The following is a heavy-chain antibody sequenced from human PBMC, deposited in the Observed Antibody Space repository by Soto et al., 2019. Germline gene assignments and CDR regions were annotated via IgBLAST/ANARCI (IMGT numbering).Heavy chain of an antibody. CDR1: GASIYNAGSF. Sequence: QVQLQESGPGLVRPSQHLSLTCSVSGASIYNAGSFWGWIRQSPGKGLGRIAHIHHSGIPYNNPSLKSRVTISAGTSLNQFSLALTSVCAADTAMYYCARGSTTEKVASWGQGILVTVSS. J-gene: IGHJ4*02. CDR3: ARGSTTEKVAS. V-gene: IGHV4-30-4*01. CDR2: IHHSGIP.